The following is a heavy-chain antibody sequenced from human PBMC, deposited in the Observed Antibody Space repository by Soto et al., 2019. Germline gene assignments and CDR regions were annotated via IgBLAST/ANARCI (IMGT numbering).Heavy chain of an antibody. CDR2: ISYDGSNK. V-gene: IGHV3-30*18. CDR3: AKDNYGMDV. Sequence: PGGSLRLSCAASGFTFSSYGMHWVRQAPGKGLEWVAVISYDGSNKYYADSVKGRFTISRDNSKNTLYLQMNSLRAEDTAVYYCAKDNYGMDVWGQGTTVTVSS. J-gene: IGHJ6*02. CDR1: GFTFSSYG.